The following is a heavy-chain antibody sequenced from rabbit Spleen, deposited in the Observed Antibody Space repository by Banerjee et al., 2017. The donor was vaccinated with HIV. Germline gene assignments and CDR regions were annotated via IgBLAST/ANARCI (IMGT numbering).Heavy chain of an antibody. V-gene: IGHV1S40*01. CDR3: ARGSAAMTMVITGYYFNL. CDR2: IYSGSSGDT. CDR1: GFSFSGGYY. D-gene: IGHD2-1*01. Sequence: QSLEESGGGLVKPGASLTLTCKASGFSFSGGYYMCWVRQAPGKGLEWIGCIYSGSSGDTYYASWAKGRITISKTSSTTVTLQMTSLTAADTATYFCARGSAAMTMVITGYYFNLWGPGTLVTVS. J-gene: IGHJ4*02.